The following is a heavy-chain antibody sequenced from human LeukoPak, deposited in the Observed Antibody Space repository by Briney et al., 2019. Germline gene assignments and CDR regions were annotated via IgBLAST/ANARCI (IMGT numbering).Heavy chain of an antibody. V-gene: IGHV1-2*02. Sequence: ASVKVSCKASGYTFIDYYMHWVRQAPGQGLEWMGWIYGHDGGTNFAQKFQDRVTMTRDTSITTAYMELTSLTPDDTAVYYCGRDFDWGPDYWGQGTLVTVSS. CDR1: GYTFIDYY. CDR2: IYGHDGGT. J-gene: IGHJ4*02. CDR3: GRDFDWGPDY. D-gene: IGHD3-9*01.